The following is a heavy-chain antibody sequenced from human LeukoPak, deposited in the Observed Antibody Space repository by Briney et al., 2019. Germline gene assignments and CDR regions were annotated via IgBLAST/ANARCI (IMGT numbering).Heavy chain of an antibody. V-gene: IGHV3-9*03. CDR2: ISWNSGSI. D-gene: IGHD6-19*01. CDR1: GLTFDDYA. J-gene: IGHJ5*02. CDR3: AKGPTSGWYPLYNWFDP. Sequence: GGSLRLSCAASGLTFDDYAMHWVRQAPGKGLEWVSGISWNSGSIGYADSVKGRFTISRDNAKNSLYLQMNSLRAEDMALYYCAKGPTSGWYPLYNWFDPWGQGTLVTVSS.